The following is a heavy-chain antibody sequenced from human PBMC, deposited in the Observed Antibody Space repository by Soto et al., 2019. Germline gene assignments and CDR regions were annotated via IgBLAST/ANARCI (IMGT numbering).Heavy chain of an antibody. Sequence: QVQLVESGGGVVQPGRSLRLSCAASGFTFSSYGMHWVRQAPGKGLEWVAVIWYDGSNKYYADSVKGRFTISRDNSKXTLYLQMNSLRAEDTAVYYCARDTARAMVRIYYGMDVWGQGTTVTVSS. CDR1: GFTFSSYG. V-gene: IGHV3-33*01. J-gene: IGHJ6*02. D-gene: IGHD3-10*01. CDR2: IWYDGSNK. CDR3: ARDTARAMVRIYYGMDV.